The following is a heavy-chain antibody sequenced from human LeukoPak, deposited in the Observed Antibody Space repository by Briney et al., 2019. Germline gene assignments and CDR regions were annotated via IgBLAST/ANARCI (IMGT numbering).Heavy chain of an antibody. J-gene: IGHJ2*01. CDR2: IYHSGST. CDR3: ARGRNYYDSSGSPYWYFDL. CDR1: GGSISSGGYY. Sequence: SETLSLTCTVSGGSISSGGYYWSWIRQPPGKGLEWIGYIYHSGSTYYNPSLKSRVTISVDRSKNQFSLKLSSVTAADTAVYYCARGRNYYDSSGSPYWYFDLWGRGTLVTVSS. V-gene: IGHV4-30-2*01. D-gene: IGHD3-22*01.